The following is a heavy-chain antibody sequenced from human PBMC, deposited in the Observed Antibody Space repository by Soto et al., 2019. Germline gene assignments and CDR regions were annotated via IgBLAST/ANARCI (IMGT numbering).Heavy chain of an antibody. CDR3: ARDRSSGWYWFDP. D-gene: IGHD6-19*01. Sequence: QVQLQESGPGLVKPSQTLSLTCTVSGGSISSGGYYWSWIRQHPGKGLEWIGYIYYSGSTYYNPSLKSRVTISVDTSKNQFSLKLSSVTAADTAVYYCARDRSSGWYWFDPWGQGTLFTVSS. J-gene: IGHJ5*02. CDR2: IYYSGST. CDR1: GGSISSGGYY. V-gene: IGHV4-31*03.